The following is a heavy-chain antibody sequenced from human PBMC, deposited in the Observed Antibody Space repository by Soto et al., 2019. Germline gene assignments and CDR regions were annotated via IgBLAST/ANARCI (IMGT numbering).Heavy chain of an antibody. J-gene: IGHJ4*02. Sequence: GGSLRLSCAASGFTFSSYAMSWVRQAPGKGLEWVSAISGSGGSTYYADSVKGRFTISRDNSKNTLYLQMNSLRAEDTAVYYCAKDPEYYDSSCYSPYYFDYWGQGTLVTVSS. CDR2: ISGSGGST. V-gene: IGHV3-23*01. D-gene: IGHD3-22*01. CDR3: AKDPEYYDSSCYSPYYFDY. CDR1: GFTFSSYA.